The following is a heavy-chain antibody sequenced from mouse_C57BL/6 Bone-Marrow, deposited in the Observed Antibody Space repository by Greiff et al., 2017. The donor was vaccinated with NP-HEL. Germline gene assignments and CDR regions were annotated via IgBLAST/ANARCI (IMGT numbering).Heavy chain of an antibody. Sequence: QVTLKVSGPGILQPSQTLSLTCSFSGFSLSTSGMGVSWIRQPSGKGLEWLAHIYWDDDKRYNPFLKSRPTISKDTSRNQVFLKITSVDTADTATYYCARRDYMYYYAMDYWGQGTTVTVSS. CDR2: IYWDDDK. CDR3: ARRDYMYYYAMDY. CDR1: GFSLSTSGMG. D-gene: IGHD2-12*01. J-gene: IGHJ4*01. V-gene: IGHV8-12*01.